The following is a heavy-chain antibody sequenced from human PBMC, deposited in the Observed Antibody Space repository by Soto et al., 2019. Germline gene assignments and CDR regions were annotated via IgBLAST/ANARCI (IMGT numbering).Heavy chain of an antibody. Sequence: QVQLVESGGGLVKPGGSLRLSCAASGFTFSDYYMSWIRQAPGKGLEWVSYISSSSSYTNYADSVKGRFTISRDNAKNSLYLQMNSLRAEDTAVYYCARRAETNRGFWFDPWGQGTLVTVSS. D-gene: IGHD3-10*01. V-gene: IGHV3-11*06. CDR1: GFTFSDYY. J-gene: IGHJ5*02. CDR3: ARRAETNRGFWFDP. CDR2: ISSSSSYT.